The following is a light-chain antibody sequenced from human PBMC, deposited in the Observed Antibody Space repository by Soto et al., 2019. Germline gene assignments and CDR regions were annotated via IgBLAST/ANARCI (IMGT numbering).Light chain of an antibody. V-gene: IGKV1-12*01. CDR3: QQADSFPLS. J-gene: IGKJ4*01. CDR2: AAA. Sequence: DIPMTQSPSSVSASIGDRVTISCRASQSIYKWLVWYQQKPGKAPKLLIYAAASLQSGDPSRFSGSGYGTDFNLNISILQPDDVAPYYCQQADSFPLSFGWGTQVQI. CDR1: QSIYKW.